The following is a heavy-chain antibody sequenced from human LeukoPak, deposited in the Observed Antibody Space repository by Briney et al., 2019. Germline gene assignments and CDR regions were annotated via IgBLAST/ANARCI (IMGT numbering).Heavy chain of an antibody. Sequence: ASVKVSCKVSGYTLTELSMHWVRQAPGKGLEWMGGFDPEDGETIYAQKFQGRVTMTEDTSTDTAYMELSSLRSEDTAVYYCVKPAHVRGGPWFDPWGQGTLVTVSS. CDR2: FDPEDGET. D-gene: IGHD1-14*01. CDR1: GYTLTELS. J-gene: IGHJ5*02. V-gene: IGHV1-24*01. CDR3: VKPAHVRGGPWFDP.